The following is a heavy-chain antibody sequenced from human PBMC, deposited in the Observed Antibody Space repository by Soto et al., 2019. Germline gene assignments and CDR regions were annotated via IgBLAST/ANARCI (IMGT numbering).Heavy chain of an antibody. J-gene: IGHJ3*02. CDR3: ASRNDWNDEFYAFDI. V-gene: IGHV1-45*02. Sequence: ASVKVSCKASGYTFTYRYLHWVRQAPGQALEWMGWITPFNGNTNYAQKFQDRVTITRDRSMSTAYMELSSLRSEDTAMYYCASRNDWNDEFYAFDIWGQGTMVTVSS. CDR2: ITPFNGNT. CDR1: GYTFTYRY. D-gene: IGHD1-1*01.